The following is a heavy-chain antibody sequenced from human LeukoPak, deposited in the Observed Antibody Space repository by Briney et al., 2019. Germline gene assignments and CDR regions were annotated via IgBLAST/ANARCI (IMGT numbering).Heavy chain of an antibody. Sequence: SQTLSLTCTVSGGSISSGGYYWSWIRQHPGKGLEWIGYIYYSGSTYYNPSLKSRVTISVDTSKNQFSLKLSSVTAADTAVYYCARDLLETVTTLVNWFDPWGQGTLVTVSS. CDR2: IYYSGST. J-gene: IGHJ5*02. CDR3: ARDLLETVTTLVNWFDP. V-gene: IGHV4-31*03. CDR1: GGSISSGGYY. D-gene: IGHD4-11*01.